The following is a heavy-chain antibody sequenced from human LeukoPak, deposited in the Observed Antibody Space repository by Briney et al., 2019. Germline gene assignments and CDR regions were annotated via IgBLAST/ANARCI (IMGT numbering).Heavy chain of an antibody. V-gene: IGHV3-30*04. D-gene: IGHD5-18*01. CDR3: AREGRGYSYGSIDY. CDR2: ISYDGTNK. Sequence: GRSLRLSCAASGFTFSSYAMHWVRQAPGKGLERVAVISYDGTNKYYADSVKGRFTISRDNSKNTLYLQMNSLRAEDTAVYYCAREGRGYSYGSIDYWGQGTLVTVSS. CDR1: GFTFSSYA. J-gene: IGHJ4*02.